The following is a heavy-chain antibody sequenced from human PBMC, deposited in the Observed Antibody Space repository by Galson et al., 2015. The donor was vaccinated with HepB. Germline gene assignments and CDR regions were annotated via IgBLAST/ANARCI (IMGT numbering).Heavy chain of an antibody. CDR3: ARDGAQWLAQYYFDY. J-gene: IGHJ4*02. V-gene: IGHV3-21*01. CDR1: YA. Sequence: YAMSWVRQAPGKGLEWVSSISSSSSHIYYEESVKGRFTISRDNAKNSLYLQMNSLRAEDTAVYYCARDGAQWLAQYYFDYWGQGALVTVSS. D-gene: IGHD6-19*01. CDR2: ISSSSSHI.